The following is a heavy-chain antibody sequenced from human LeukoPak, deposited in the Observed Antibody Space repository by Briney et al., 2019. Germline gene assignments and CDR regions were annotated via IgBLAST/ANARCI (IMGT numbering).Heavy chain of an antibody. V-gene: IGHV4-30-4*01. Sequence: SQTLSLTCTVSGGSISSGDYYWSWIRQPPGKGLEWIGYIYYSGSTYYNPSLKSRVTISVDTSKNQFSLKLSSVTAADTAVYYCARSEYYCDSSGSRPLWYFDYWGQGTLVTVSS. D-gene: IGHD3-22*01. CDR1: GGSISSGDYY. CDR2: IYYSGST. J-gene: IGHJ4*02. CDR3: ARSEYYCDSSGSRPLWYFDY.